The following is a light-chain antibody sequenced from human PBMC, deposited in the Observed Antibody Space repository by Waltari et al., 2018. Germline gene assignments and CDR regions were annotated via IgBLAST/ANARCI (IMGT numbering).Light chain of an antibody. CDR2: WAS. J-gene: IGKJ1*01. V-gene: IGKV4-1*01. CDR1: TSLLYTTNNKNY. CDR3: LQYLHTPRT. Sequence: DVVMTQSPDSLAVSLGERATINCKSSTSLLYTTNNKNYLAWYQQEPGQPPKILIYWASIRESGVPDRFSGSGSGTDFTLTISGLQAEDVASYFCLQYLHTPRTFGQGTKVEIK.